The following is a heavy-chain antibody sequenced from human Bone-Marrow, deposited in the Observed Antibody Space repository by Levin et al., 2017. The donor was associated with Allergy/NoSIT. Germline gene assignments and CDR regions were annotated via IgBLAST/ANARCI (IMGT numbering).Heavy chain of an antibody. D-gene: IGHD4-17*01. J-gene: IGHJ3*02. CDR1: RFTFSSYA. V-gene: IGHV3-23*01. CDR3: AKDPNGDYVGTFDI. CDR2: ISGSGSST. Sequence: GESLKISCTVPRFTFSSYAMTWVRQAPGKGLECVSTISGSGSSTYYADSVKGRFTISRDNSKNTLYLQMNSLRAEDTAVYYCAKDPNGDYVGTFDIWGQGTMVTVSS.